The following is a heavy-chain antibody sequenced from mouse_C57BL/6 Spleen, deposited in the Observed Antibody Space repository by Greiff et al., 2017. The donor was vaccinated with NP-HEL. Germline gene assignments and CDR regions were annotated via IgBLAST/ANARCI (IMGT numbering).Heavy chain of an antibody. Sequence: VQLQESGAELMKPGASVKLSCKATGYTFTGYWIEWVKQRPGHGLEWIGEILPGSGSTNYNEKFKGKATFTADTSSNTAYMQLSSLTTEDSAIYYCARSPYYDYDGFFAWFAYWGQGTLVTVSA. CDR2: ILPGSGST. V-gene: IGHV1-9*01. CDR3: ARSPYYDYDGFFAWFAY. J-gene: IGHJ3*01. D-gene: IGHD2-4*01. CDR1: GYTFTGYW.